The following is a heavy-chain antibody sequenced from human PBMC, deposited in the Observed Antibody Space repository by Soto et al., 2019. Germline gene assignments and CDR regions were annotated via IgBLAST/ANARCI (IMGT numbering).Heavy chain of an antibody. D-gene: IGHD3-9*01. V-gene: IGHV3-23*01. J-gene: IGHJ4*02. Sequence: EVQLLESGGGLVQPGGSLRLSCAASGFIFSSYAMSWVRQAPGKGLEWVSGISGSGGSTYYADSVKGRFTISRDNSKNTLYLQMNSLRAEDTAVYYCAKDLRYFDWLCLDYWGQGTLVTVSS. CDR1: GFIFSSYA. CDR3: AKDLRYFDWLCLDY. CDR2: ISGSGGST.